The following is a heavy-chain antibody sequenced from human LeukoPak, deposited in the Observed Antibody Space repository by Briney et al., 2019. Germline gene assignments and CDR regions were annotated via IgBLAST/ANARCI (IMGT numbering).Heavy chain of an antibody. V-gene: IGHV4-39*07. D-gene: IGHD2-15*01. CDR2: IYYSGST. CDR3: ASRYCSGGSCYTFDP. J-gene: IGHJ5*02. Sequence: SETLSLTCTVSGGSISSSSYYWGWIRQPPGKGLEWIGSIYYSGSTYYTPSLKSRVTISVDTSKNQFSLKLSSVTAADTAVYYCASRYCSGGSCYTFDPWGQGTLVTVSS. CDR1: GGSISSSSYY.